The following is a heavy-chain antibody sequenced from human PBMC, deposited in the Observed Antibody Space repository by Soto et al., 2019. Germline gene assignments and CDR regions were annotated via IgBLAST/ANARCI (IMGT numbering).Heavy chain of an antibody. CDR1: GGSISSGGYY. CDR2: INYIGSA. V-gene: IGHV4-31*03. J-gene: IGHJ4*02. CDR3: ARLVYDSSVDRPG. D-gene: IGHD3-22*01. Sequence: SETLSLTCTVSGGSISSGGYYWSWIRQHPGKGLEWIGYINYIGSAYYHPSLKSRVTISVDTSKNQFSLKLSSVTAADTAVYYCARLVYDSSVDRPGWDQGTLVTVSS.